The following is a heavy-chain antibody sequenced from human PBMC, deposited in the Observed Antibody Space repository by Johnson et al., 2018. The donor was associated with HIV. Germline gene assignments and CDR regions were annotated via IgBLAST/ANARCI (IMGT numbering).Heavy chain of an antibody. V-gene: IGHV3-53*01. J-gene: IGHJ3*02. CDR2: ISSDGSST. CDR3: AREAVTLRGWVHVFDI. D-gene: IGHD5-18*01. Sequence: VQLVESGGGLIQPGGSLRLSCAASGFTVSSNYMTWVRQAPGKGLEWVSRISSDGSSTYYADSVKGRFTISRDNARNTRFVQMNSLRAEDTAVYYCAREAVTLRGWVHVFDIWGQGTMVTVSS. CDR1: GFTVSSNY.